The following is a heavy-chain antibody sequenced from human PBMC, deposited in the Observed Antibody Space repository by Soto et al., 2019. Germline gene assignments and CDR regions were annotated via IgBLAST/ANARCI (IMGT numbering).Heavy chain of an antibody. J-gene: IGHJ4*02. CDR1: GFTFSSYA. D-gene: IGHD3-9*01. CDR2: ISYDGSNK. CDR3: ARDRYFDRLYYFDY. V-gene: IGHV3-30-3*01. Sequence: QVQLVESGGGVVQPGRSLRVSCAASGFTFSSYAMHWVRQAPGKGLEWVAVISYDGSNKYYADSVKGRFTISRDNSQNTLYLQMNSLRAEDTAVYYCARDRYFDRLYYFDYWGQGTLVTVSS.